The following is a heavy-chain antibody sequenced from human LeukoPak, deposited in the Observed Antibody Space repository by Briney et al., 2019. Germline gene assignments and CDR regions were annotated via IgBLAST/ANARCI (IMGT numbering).Heavy chain of an antibody. Sequence: GASVKVSCKASGYAFTSYGISWVRQAPGQGLEWMGWISAYNGNTNYAQKFQGRVTITRNTSISTAYMELSSLRSEDTAVYYCARRAKNWFDPWGQGTLVTVSS. CDR1: GYAFTSYG. V-gene: IGHV1-18*01. CDR2: ISAYNGNT. CDR3: ARRAKNWFDP. J-gene: IGHJ5*02.